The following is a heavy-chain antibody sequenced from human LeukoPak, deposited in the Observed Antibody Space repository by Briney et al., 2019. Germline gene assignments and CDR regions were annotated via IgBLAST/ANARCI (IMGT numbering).Heavy chain of an antibody. CDR2: ISAYNGNT. CDR3: ARDYDSSGYYYPLDY. Sequence: ASVKVSFKASGYTFTSYGISWVRQAPGQGLEWMGWISAYNGNTNYAQKLQGRVTMTTVTSTSTAYMELRSLRSDDTAVYYCARDYDSSGYYYPLDYWGQGTLVTVSS. J-gene: IGHJ4*02. D-gene: IGHD3-22*01. V-gene: IGHV1-18*01. CDR1: GYTFTSYG.